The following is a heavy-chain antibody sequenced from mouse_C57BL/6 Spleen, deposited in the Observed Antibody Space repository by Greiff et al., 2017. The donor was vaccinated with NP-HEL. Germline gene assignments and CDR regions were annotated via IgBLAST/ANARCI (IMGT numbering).Heavy chain of an antibody. V-gene: IGHV1-52*01. Sequence: VQLQQPGAELVRPGSSVKLSCKASGYTFTSYWMHWVKQRPIQGLEWIGNIDPSDSETHYNQKFKDKATLTVDKSSSTAYMQLSSLTSEDSAVYYCAREVTTGVDYWGQGTTLTVSS. J-gene: IGHJ2*01. CDR1: GYTFTSYW. D-gene: IGHD2-2*01. CDR3: AREVTTGVDY. CDR2: IDPSDSET.